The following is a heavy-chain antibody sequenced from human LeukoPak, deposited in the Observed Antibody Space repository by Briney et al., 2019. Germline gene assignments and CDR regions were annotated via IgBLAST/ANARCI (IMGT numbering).Heavy chain of an antibody. D-gene: IGHD4-17*01. CDR2: ISDSSSYT. CDR3: ARAGDTMVTTGNLDC. CDR1: GFTFSDYY. Sequence: GGSLRLSCAASGFTFSDYYMSWIRQAPGKGLEWVSYISDSSSYTNYADSIKGRFTISRDNARSSVSLQMNSLRAEDTAVYYCARAGDTMVTTGNLDCWGQGTLVTVSS. V-gene: IGHV3-11*05. J-gene: IGHJ4*02.